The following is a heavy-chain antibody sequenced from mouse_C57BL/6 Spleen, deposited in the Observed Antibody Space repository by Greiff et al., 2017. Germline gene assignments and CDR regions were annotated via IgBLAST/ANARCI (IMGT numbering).Heavy chain of an antibody. V-gene: IGHV1-15*01. CDR2: IDPGTGGT. J-gene: IGHJ3*01. CDR1: GYTFTDYE. D-gene: IGHD2-3*01. Sequence: QVQLQQSGAELVRPGASVTLSCKASGYTFTDYEMHWVKQTPVHGLEWIGAIDPGTGGTAYNQKFKGKAILTADKSSSTAYMELRSLTSEDSAVYYCTRIDGYYKFAYWGQGTLVTVSA. CDR3: TRIDGYYKFAY.